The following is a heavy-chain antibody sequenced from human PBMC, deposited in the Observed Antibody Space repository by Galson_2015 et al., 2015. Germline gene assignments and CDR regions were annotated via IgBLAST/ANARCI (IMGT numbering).Heavy chain of an antibody. Sequence: SLRLSCAASGFTFSYYGMHWVRQAPGKGPEWVAVISYDGSNKYYADSVEGRFTISRDDSKNTLYLQMNSLRTEDTAVYYCAKDRNDFWSRPTIADYWGQGTLVTVSS. CDR1: GFTFSYYG. CDR2: ISYDGSNK. CDR3: AKDRNDFWSRPTIADY. D-gene: IGHD3-3*01. J-gene: IGHJ4*02. V-gene: IGHV3-30*18.